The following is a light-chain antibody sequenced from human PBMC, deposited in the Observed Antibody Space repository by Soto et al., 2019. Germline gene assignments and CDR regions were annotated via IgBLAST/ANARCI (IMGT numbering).Light chain of an antibody. CDR2: KIS. J-gene: IGKJ2*01. CDR3: MQATQYSPYT. CDR1: QSLLHSDGNTY. V-gene: IGKV2-24*01. Sequence: DIVLTQTPLSSPVTLGQPASISCRSSQSLLHSDGNTYLSWLHQRPGQPPRLLIYKISNRFSGXPXRXXGSGAGTDFTLNISSVEAEDVGVYYCMQATQYSPYTFGQGTKLEIK.